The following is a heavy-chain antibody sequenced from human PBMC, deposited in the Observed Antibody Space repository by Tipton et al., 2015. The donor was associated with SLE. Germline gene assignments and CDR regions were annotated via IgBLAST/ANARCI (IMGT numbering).Heavy chain of an antibody. CDR1: GGSISSYY. Sequence: TLSLTCTVSGGSISSYYWSWIRQPPGKGLEWIGYIYYSGSTDHNPSLKSRVTISVDTSKNQFSRKLSSVTAADTAVYYCARSGFGDWAYYYGMDVWGQGTTVTVSS. V-gene: IGHV4-59*08. CDR3: ARSGFGDWAYYYGMDV. CDR2: IYYSGST. J-gene: IGHJ6*02. D-gene: IGHD3-10*01.